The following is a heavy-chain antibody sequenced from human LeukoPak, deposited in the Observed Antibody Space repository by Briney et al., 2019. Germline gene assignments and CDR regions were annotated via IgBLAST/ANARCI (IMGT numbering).Heavy chain of an antibody. CDR3: ARGFGIVDAFDI. V-gene: IGHV4-39*07. CDR2: IYYSGST. J-gene: IGHJ3*02. D-gene: IGHD3-10*01. CDR1: GGSISSSSYY. Sequence: PSETLSLTCTVSGGSISSSSYYWGWIRQPPGKGLEWIGSIYYSGSTYYNPSLKSRVTISVDASKNQFSLKLSSVTAADTAVYYCARGFGIVDAFDIWGQGTMVTVSS.